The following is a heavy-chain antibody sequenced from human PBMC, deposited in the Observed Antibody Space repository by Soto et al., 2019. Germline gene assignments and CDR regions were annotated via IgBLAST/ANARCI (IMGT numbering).Heavy chain of an antibody. CDR2: IWYDGSNK. D-gene: IGHD3-3*01. V-gene: IGHV3-33*01. CDR3: ARDRVDFWSGYGYYYYGMDV. J-gene: IGHJ6*02. Sequence: PGGSLRLSCAASGFTFSSYGMHWVRQAPRKGLEWVAVIWYDGSNKYYADSVKGRFTISRDNSKNTLYLQMNSLRAEDTAVYYCARDRVDFWSGYGYYYYGMDVWVQGTTVTVSS. CDR1: GFTFSSYG.